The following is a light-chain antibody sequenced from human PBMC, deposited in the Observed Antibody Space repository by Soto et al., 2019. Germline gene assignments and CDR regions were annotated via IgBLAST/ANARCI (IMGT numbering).Light chain of an antibody. J-gene: IGKJ5*01. CDR1: QSVSSN. Sequence: EIVLTQSPATLSLTPGEIATLSCRASQSVSSNLAWYQQKPGQAPRLFIYGASTRATAIPPRFSGSGSGTEFTLTISSLQSEDFAVYYCQQYDNWPITFGQGTRLEIK. CDR3: QQYDNWPIT. V-gene: IGKV3-15*01. CDR2: GAS.